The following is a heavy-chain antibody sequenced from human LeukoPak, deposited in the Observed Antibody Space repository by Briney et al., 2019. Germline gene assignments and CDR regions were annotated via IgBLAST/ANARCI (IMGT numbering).Heavy chain of an antibody. CDR1: GGSISSSSYY. J-gene: IGHJ4*02. D-gene: IGHD1-1*01. CDR2: IYYSGST. V-gene: IGHV4-39*07. CDR3: ARDRLVPNWNYYFDY. Sequence: SETLSLTCTVSGGSISSSSYYWGWIRQPPGKGLEWIGSIYYSGSTYYNPSLKSRVTISVDTSKNQFSLKLSSVTAADTAVYYCARDRLVPNWNYYFDYWGQGTLVTVSS.